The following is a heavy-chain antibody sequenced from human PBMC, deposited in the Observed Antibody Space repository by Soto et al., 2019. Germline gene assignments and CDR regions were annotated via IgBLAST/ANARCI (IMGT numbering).Heavy chain of an antibody. J-gene: IGHJ4*02. V-gene: IGHV4-34*01. CDR1: GRSVSGYF. Sequence: SETLSLTCAVYGRSVSGYFWSWIRQPPGKGLEWIGEINHSGTTSYSPSLDSRVTTSVDTSKNQFSLRLSSVTAADTAIYYCARRYCSDSYCSYFDYWGRGTLVTVSS. CDR3: ARRYCSDSYCSYFDY. D-gene: IGHD2-15*01. CDR2: INHSGTT.